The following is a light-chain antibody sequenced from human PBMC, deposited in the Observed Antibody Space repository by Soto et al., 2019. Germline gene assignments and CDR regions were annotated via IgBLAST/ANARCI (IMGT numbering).Light chain of an antibody. V-gene: IGKV1-5*01. CDR1: QTIRNY. Sequence: DIQMTQSPSTLSAFVGDRVTITCRASQTIRNYLAWYQQKPGKAPDLLIYDASSLENEVPSRFSGSGFGTEFTLTISSLQPDDSATYYCQKYGLQGTFGQGTK. J-gene: IGKJ1*01. CDR2: DAS. CDR3: QKYGLQGT.